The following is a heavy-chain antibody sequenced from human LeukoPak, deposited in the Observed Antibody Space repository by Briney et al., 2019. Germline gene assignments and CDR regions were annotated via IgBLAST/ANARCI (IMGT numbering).Heavy chain of an antibody. CDR2: ISWNSGSI. CDR1: GLTFDDYA. Sequence: PGGSLRLSCAASGLTFDDYAMHWVRQAPGKGLEWVSGISWNSGSIGYADSVKGRFTISRDNAKNSLYLQMNSLRADDAALYCCAKDLGDYDGSGNIWGQGTMVTVSS. CDR3: AKDLGDYDGSGNI. V-gene: IGHV3-9*01. D-gene: IGHD3-10*01. J-gene: IGHJ3*02.